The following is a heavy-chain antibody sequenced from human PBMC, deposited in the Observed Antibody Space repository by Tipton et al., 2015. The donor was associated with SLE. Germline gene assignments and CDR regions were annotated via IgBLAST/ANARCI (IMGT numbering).Heavy chain of an antibody. V-gene: IGHV4-34*01. CDR1: GGSFSGYY. Sequence: TLSLTCAVYGGSFSGYYWSWIRQPPGKALEWIGEINHSGSTNYNPSLKSRVTISVDTSKNQFSLKLSSVTAADTAVYYCARDNIVVEIAKGAFDIWGQGTMVTVSS. J-gene: IGHJ3*02. CDR3: ARDNIVVEIAKGAFDI. D-gene: IGHD2-21*01. CDR2: INHSGST.